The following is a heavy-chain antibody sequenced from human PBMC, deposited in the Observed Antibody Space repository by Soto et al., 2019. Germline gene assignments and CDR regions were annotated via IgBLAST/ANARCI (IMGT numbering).Heavy chain of an antibody. V-gene: IGHV3-23*01. CDR3: AKDSSSVPDAFDY. CDR2: FSGSGGTK. D-gene: IGHD2-2*01. J-gene: IGHJ4*02. CDR1: GFTFSSHA. Sequence: GGSMRLSCAASGFTFSSHAMSWDSQPPGKGLEWVSTFSGSGGTKYYTGSVKGRFTISRDNSKNTLYLQMNGLRAEDTGVYFCAKDSSSVPDAFDYWGQGTLVTVSS.